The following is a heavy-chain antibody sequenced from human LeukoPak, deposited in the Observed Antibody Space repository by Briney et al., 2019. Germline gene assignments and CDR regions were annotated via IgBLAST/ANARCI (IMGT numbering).Heavy chain of an antibody. V-gene: IGHV4-39*01. CDR2: IYYRRTT. CDR1: AASIVSSSFC. D-gene: IGHD6-19*01. Sequence: SQCLSPACTLVAASIVSSSFCSGRLRQPPGKGLEWISRIYYRRTTYYNPSLKSRLTIAVDTSRNQFSLKMSSATAADTAVYFCATVGDNSGYYPFDYWGQGTLVTVSS. CDR3: ATVGDNSGYYPFDY. J-gene: IGHJ4*02.